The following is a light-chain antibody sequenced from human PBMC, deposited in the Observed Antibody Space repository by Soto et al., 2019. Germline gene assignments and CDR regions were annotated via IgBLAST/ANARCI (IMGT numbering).Light chain of an antibody. Sequence: EIVLTQSPGTLSLSPGERATLSCRASQSVSYNYLAWYQQKPGQAPRLLIYGASSRATDIPDRFSGRGSGTDFTLTISRLEPEDFAVYYCQQYGSSPPKITFGQGTKVDI. CDR2: GAS. J-gene: IGKJ1*01. V-gene: IGKV3-20*01. CDR1: QSVSYNY. CDR3: QQYGSSPPKIT.